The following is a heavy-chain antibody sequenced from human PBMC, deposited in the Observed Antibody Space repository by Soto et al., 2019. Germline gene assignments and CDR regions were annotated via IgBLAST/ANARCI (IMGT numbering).Heavy chain of an antibody. CDR2: INQAGSEK. CDR3: TGYDFGISAADY. Sequence: PEGSLRLSCAVSGFTSLNYGLSWVRLAPGTGLEWVANINQAGSEKYYVDSVKGRFTISRDNTKNSLYLQLNSLRAKDTVVYYCTGYDFGISAADYRGQGTLVTVSS. V-gene: IGHV3-7*03. CDR1: GFTSLNYG. J-gene: IGHJ4*02. D-gene: IGHD3-9*01.